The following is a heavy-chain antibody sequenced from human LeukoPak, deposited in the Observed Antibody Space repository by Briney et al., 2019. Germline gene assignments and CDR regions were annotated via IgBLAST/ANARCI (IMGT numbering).Heavy chain of an antibody. CDR3: ARGRMITFGGVIVRVAFDI. D-gene: IGHD3-16*02. CDR2: IYHSGST. Sequence: PSQTLSLTCAVSGGSISSGGYSWSWIRQPPGKGLEWIGYIYHSGSTYYNPSLKSRVTISVDRSKNQFSLKLSSVTAADTAVYYCARGRMITFGGVIVRVAFDIWGQGAMVTVSS. CDR1: GGSISSGGYS. J-gene: IGHJ3*02. V-gene: IGHV4-30-2*01.